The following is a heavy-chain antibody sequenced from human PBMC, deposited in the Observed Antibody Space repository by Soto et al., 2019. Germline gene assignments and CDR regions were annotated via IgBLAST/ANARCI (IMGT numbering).Heavy chain of an antibody. J-gene: IGHJ4*02. V-gene: IGHV4-30-4*01. CDR3: ARGRNGAGGDYFDY. D-gene: IGHD1-1*01. CDR1: GGSISSADYY. CDR2: TYYSGST. Sequence: SETLSLTCTVSGGSISSADYYWSWIRQPPGKGLYWIGYTYYSGSTYYNPSLKSRVTISVDTSKNQFSLKLSSVTAADTAVYYCARGRNGAGGDYFDYWGQGTLVTVCS.